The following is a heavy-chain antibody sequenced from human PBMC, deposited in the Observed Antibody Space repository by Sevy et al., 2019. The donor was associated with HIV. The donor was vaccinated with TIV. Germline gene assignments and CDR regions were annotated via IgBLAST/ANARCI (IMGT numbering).Heavy chain of an antibody. Sequence: GSLRLSCAASGFTFSNVWMSWVRQAPGKGLEWVGHIKSKTEGGTTDYAAPVKGRFTIPRDDSRNTLDLQMNSLKAEDTALYYCTTGGSILQHWGQGTLVTVSS. D-gene: IGHD3-16*01. CDR2: IKSKTEGGTT. J-gene: IGHJ4*02. CDR1: GFTFSNVW. CDR3: TTGGSILQH. V-gene: IGHV3-15*01.